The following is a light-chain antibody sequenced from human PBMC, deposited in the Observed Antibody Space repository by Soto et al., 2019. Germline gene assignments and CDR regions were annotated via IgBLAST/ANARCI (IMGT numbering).Light chain of an antibody. CDR2: GAS. V-gene: IGKV3-20*01. Sequence: EIVLTQSPGTLSLSPGERATLSCRASQSVRSDYLAWYRQKPGQAPRLVIHGASSRATGIPDRFSGSGSETDFTLTISGLEPEDFAVYYCQQYGSSPRTVGQGTKVDIK. J-gene: IGKJ1*01. CDR1: QSVRSDY. CDR3: QQYGSSPRT.